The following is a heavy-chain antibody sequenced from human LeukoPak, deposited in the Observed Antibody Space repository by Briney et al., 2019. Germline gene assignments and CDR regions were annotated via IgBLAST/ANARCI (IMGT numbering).Heavy chain of an antibody. CDR2: VTWNSGKI. D-gene: IGHD6-13*01. CDR1: GFTFDDYA. Sequence: PGGSLRLSCAASGFTFDDYAMHWVRQTPEKGLEWVSGVTWNSGKIGYADSVKGRFTIFRDNSKNTLYLQMNSLRAGDTAVYYCAKGSLGSWYYFDYWGQGTLVTVSS. V-gene: IGHV3-9*01. J-gene: IGHJ4*02. CDR3: AKGSLGSWYYFDY.